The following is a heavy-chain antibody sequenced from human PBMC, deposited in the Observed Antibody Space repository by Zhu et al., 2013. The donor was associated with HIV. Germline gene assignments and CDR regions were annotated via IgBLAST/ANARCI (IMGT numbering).Heavy chain of an antibody. Sequence: QVQLVQSGAEVMKPGTSVKVSCKASGYTFTSYDIHWVRQATGQGLEWMGWMNPKSGNTGYAQKFQGRVTMTRNTSISTAYMELSSLRSEDTAVYYCARRPAGILEWSSMDVWGQGTTVTVSS. V-gene: IGHV1-8*01. J-gene: IGHJ6*02. D-gene: IGHD3-3*01. CDR3: ARRPAGILEWSSMDV. CDR2: MNPKSGNT. CDR1: GYTFTSYD.